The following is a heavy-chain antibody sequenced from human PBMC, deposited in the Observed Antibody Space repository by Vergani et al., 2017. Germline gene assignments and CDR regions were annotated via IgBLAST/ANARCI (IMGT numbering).Heavy chain of an antibody. CDR1: SGSISGDDYS. D-gene: IGHD2-8*01. V-gene: IGHV4-30-4*08. J-gene: IGHJ3*02. Sequence: QVQLQESGPGLVKPSQTLSLTCAVFSGSISGDDYSCNWIRQPPGKGLEWIGYISYSGRTSYNPSLKSRITMSVDTSKNQFPLKLSSVTAADTAVYYFARHQAAELGVDWDGVFDMWGQGTTVTVSS. CDR2: ISYSGRT. CDR3: ARHQAAELGVDWDGVFDM.